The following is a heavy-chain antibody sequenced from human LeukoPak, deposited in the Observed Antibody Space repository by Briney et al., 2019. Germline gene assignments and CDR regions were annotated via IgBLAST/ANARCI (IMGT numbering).Heavy chain of an antibody. CDR1: GVSISSSNNF. D-gene: IGHD2-2*01. Sequence: SETLSLTCTVSGVSISSSNNFWGWIRQPPGKGLEWIGSVHYSGTTYYIPSLKSRVTISVDTSKNQFSLKLSSVTAADTAVYYCARGLGYCSSTSCSFDYWGQGTLVTVSS. V-gene: IGHV4-39*01. CDR2: VHYSGTT. CDR3: ARGLGYCSSTSCSFDY. J-gene: IGHJ4*02.